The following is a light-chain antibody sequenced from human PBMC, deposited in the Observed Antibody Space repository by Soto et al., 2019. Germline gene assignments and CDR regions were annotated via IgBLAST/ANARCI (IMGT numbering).Light chain of an antibody. Sequence: EVVLTQSPATLSLSPGERATLSCRASQNVMTFLDWYQQKPGQAPRLLIYGASNRATGIPARFSGSGSGTDFTLTISIREPEDFAVYYCQQHSHWPPWTFGQGTRVEIK. CDR1: QNVMTF. J-gene: IGKJ1*01. V-gene: IGKV3-11*01. CDR3: QQHSHWPPWT. CDR2: GAS.